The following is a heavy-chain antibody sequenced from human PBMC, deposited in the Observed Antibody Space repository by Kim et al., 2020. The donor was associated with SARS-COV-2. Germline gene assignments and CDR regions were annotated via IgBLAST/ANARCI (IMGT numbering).Heavy chain of an antibody. CDR3: ARDVGPTVTTGDWFDP. D-gene: IGHD4-17*01. V-gene: IGHV1-3*01. Sequence: ASVKVSCKASGYTFTSYAMHWVRQAPGQRLEWMGWINAGNGNTKYSQKFQGRVTITRDTSASTAYMELSSLRSEDTAVYYCARDVGPTVTTGDWFDPWGQGTLVTVSS. J-gene: IGHJ5*02. CDR1: GYTFTSYA. CDR2: INAGNGNT.